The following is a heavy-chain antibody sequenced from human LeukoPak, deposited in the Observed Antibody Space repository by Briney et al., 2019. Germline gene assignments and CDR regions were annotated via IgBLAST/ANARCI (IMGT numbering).Heavy chain of an antibody. CDR2: IYTSGST. CDR1: GNSFGDYY. Sequence: PSETLSLTCTVSGNSFGDYYWSWIRQPAGKGLEWIGRIYTSGSTNYNPSLKSRVTISVDTSKNQFSLKLSSGTAADTAVYYCARRPIRVLWFGERGFFDYWGQGTLVTVSS. V-gene: IGHV4-4*07. CDR3: ARRPIRVLWFGERGFFDY. D-gene: IGHD3-10*01. J-gene: IGHJ4*02.